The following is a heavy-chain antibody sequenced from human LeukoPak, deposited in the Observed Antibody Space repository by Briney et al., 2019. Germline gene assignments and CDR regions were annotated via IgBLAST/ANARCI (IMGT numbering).Heavy chain of an antibody. V-gene: IGHV3-23*01. CDR2: ISVSGGST. D-gene: IGHD3-10*02. J-gene: IGHJ4*02. CDR3: AKVYGGSSDF. CDR1: GFAFSSYG. Sequence: GGSLRLSCAASGFAFSSYGMSWVRQAPGKGLEWVSGISVSGGSTYYADSVKGRFTISRDNSKNTLYLQMNSLRAEDTAVYYCAKVYGGSSDFWGQGTLVTVSS.